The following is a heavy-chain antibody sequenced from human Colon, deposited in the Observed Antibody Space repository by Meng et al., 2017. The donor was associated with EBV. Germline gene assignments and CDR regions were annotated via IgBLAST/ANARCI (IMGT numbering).Heavy chain of an antibody. CDR2: INPNSGST. CDR3: ARDWDGSWAVFDY. Sequence: VQLVQAGAEGKKPAASMQVSCKASGYTFTGYYMHRVRQAPGQGLEWMGWINPNSGSTNYEQKFQGWVTMSRDTSISTVYMELSRLRSDDTAVYYCARDWDGSWAVFDYWGQGTLVTVSS. D-gene: IGHD6-13*01. J-gene: IGHJ4*02. V-gene: IGHV1-2*04. CDR1: GYTFTGYY.